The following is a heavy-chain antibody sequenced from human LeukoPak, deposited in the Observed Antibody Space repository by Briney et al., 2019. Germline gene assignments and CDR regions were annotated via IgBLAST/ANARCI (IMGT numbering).Heavy chain of an antibody. CDR2: IIPIFGTA. Sequence: SVKVSCKASGGTFSSYAISWVRQAPGQGLEWMGGIIPIFGTANYAQKFQGRVTITTDESTSTAYMELSSLRSEDTAVYYCAKVLLPYYYGSGSKGYYFDYWGQGTLVTVSS. V-gene: IGHV1-69*05. CDR3: AKVLLPYYYGSGSKGYYFDY. J-gene: IGHJ4*02. CDR1: GGTFSSYA. D-gene: IGHD3-10*01.